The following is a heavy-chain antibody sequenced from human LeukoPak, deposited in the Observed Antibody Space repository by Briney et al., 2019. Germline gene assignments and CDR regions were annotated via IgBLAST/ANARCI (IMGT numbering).Heavy chain of an antibody. CDR3: AGGTVVPAAIGLDV. V-gene: IGHV3-11*04. Sequence: GGSLRLSCAASGFTFDDYGMSWVRQAPGKGLEWVSYISSSGSTIYYADSVKGRFTISRDNAKNPLYLQMNSLRAEDTAVYYCAGGTVVPAAIGLDVWGKGTTVTVSS. CDR1: GFTFDDYG. CDR2: ISSSGSTI. D-gene: IGHD2-2*01. J-gene: IGHJ6*04.